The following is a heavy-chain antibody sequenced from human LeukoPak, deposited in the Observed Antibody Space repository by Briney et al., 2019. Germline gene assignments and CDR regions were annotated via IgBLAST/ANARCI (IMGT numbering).Heavy chain of an antibody. D-gene: IGHD3-22*01. Sequence: ASVTVSCKASGYNFTTYPIHWMRQAPGQRLERMGWINRGNGNTKYSQNFQGRVTITRDTSASTAYMELSSLRSEDTAVYYCASPYDSSGYYPLWGQGTLVTVSS. V-gene: IGHV1-3*01. CDR1: GYNFTTYP. J-gene: IGHJ4*02. CDR2: INRGNGNT. CDR3: ASPYDSSGYYPL.